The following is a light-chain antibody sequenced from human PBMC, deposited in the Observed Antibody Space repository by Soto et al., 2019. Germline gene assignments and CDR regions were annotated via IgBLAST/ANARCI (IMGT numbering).Light chain of an antibody. CDR3: KSYTSSNTRV. CDR1: SSAVGGYSR. Sequence: SLTQPAYVSGSSGQSITLSCTGTSSAVGGYSRVSWYQHHPGKAPKLMIYEVSDRPSGVSSRFSGSKSGNTASLTISGLQAEDESDYYCKSYTSSNTRVFGTGTKVTVL. J-gene: IGLJ1*01. CDR2: EVS. V-gene: IGLV2-14*01.